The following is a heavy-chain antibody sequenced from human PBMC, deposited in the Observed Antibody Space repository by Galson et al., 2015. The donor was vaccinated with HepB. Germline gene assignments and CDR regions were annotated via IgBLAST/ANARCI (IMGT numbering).Heavy chain of an antibody. Sequence: SLRLSCAASEFTFSSNWMNWFRQAPGKGLEWVSNIKQDGSETYYADSVKGRFTISRDNAKKSLYLQMNSLRVEDTAVYFCARDSSSRGKNDYGAPGVYWDQASLVTASS. V-gene: IGHV3-7*01. J-gene: IGHJ1*01. CDR2: IKQDGSET. D-gene: IGHD4-17*01. CDR3: ARDSSSRGKNDYGAPGVY. CDR1: EFTFSSNW.